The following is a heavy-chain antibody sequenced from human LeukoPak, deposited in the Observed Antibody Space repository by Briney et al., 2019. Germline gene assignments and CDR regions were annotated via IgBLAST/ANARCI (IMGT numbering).Heavy chain of an antibody. CDR1: GYTFTSYD. J-gene: IGHJ5*02. Sequence: ASVKVSCKASGYTFTSYDINWVRQATGQGLEWMGWMNPNSGNTGYAQKFQGRVTMTTDTSTSTAYMELRSLRSDDTAVYYCARAHVGGYGGPYAFDPWGQGTLVTVSS. CDR2: MNPNSGNT. D-gene: IGHD5-12*01. V-gene: IGHV1-8*02. CDR3: ARAHVGGYGGPYAFDP.